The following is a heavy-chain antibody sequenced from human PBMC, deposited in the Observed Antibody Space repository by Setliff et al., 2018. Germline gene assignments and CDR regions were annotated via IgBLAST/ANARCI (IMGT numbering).Heavy chain of an antibody. CDR2: ISFDGNNK. CDR1: GFTFSSYA. CDR3: ARGQMISGWYYFDS. D-gene: IGHD6-19*01. V-gene: IGHV3-30-3*01. Sequence: GGSLRLSCAASGFTFSSYALHWVRQAPGKGLEWVAVISFDGNNKYYADSVEGRFTFSRDNSKNTLYLQMNSLRAEDTAVYYCARGQMISGWYYFDSWGQGTLVTVSS. J-gene: IGHJ4*02.